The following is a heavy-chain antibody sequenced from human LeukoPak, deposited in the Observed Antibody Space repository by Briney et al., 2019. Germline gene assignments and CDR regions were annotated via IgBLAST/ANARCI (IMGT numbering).Heavy chain of an antibody. D-gene: IGHD6-19*01. CDR1: GYTFTGYY. CDR2: INPNSGGT. J-gene: IGHJ4*02. Sequence: ASVKVSCKASGYTFTGYYMHWVRQAPGQGLEWMGWINPNSGGTNYAQKFQGRVTMTRDTSISTAYMELSRLRSDDTAVYYCARAYGYSSGWITPNPYYFDYWGQGTLVTVSS. CDR3: ARAYGYSSGWITPNPYYFDY. V-gene: IGHV1-2*02.